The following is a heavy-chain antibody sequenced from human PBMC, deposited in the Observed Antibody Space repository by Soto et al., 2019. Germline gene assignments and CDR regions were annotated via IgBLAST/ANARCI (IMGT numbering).Heavy chain of an antibody. CDR3: ARVGGGGITIFGVAPYYYYGMDA. CDR2: IIPIFGTA. D-gene: IGHD3-3*01. V-gene: IGHV1-69*06. Sequence: SVKVSCKASGGTFSSYAISWVRQAPGQGLEWMGGIIPIFGTANYAQKFQGRVTITADKSTSTAYMELSSLRSEDTAVYYCARVGGGGITIFGVAPYYYYGMDAWGQGTTVPVSS. CDR1: GGTFSSYA. J-gene: IGHJ6*02.